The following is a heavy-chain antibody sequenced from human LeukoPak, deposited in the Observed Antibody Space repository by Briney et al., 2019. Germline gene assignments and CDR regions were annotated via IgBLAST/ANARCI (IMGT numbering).Heavy chain of an antibody. D-gene: IGHD3-10*01. Sequence: AGGSLRLSCAASGFTFSSYWMHWVRQAPGKGLVWVSRINSDGSSTSYADSVKGRFTISRDNAKNTLYLQMNSLRAEDTAVYYCARDRPARVRGGVSYAFDIWGQGTMVTVSS. CDR2: INSDGSST. CDR3: ARDRPARVRGGVSYAFDI. CDR1: GFTFSSYW. J-gene: IGHJ3*02. V-gene: IGHV3-74*01.